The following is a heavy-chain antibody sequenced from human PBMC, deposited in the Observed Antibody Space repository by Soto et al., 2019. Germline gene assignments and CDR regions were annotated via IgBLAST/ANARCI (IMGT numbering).Heavy chain of an antibody. CDR2: IYPSDADT. J-gene: IGHJ4*02. CDR1: GYSFTSYW. V-gene: IGHV5-51*01. CDR3: APIPVEVTKYYFDY. Sequence: GESLKCSCKASGYSFTSYWIGWVRQLPGKGLERMGIIYPSDADTRYSPSFQGQVTISADKSISTAYLQWSSLKASDTAMYYCAPIPVEVTKYYFDYWGQGTLVTVSS. D-gene: IGHD4-17*01.